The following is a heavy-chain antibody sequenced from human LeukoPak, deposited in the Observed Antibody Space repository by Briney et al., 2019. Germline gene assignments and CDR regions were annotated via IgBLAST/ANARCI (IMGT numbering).Heavy chain of an antibody. Sequence: GGSLRLSCAASGLSLSDFWMHWVRQVPGKGLVWVSRISPDGTKTRYADFVKGRFIISRDNAKNALYLQMNNLRVDDTAMYYCASQGGYWGQGTLVTVSP. CDR3: ASQGGY. CDR1: GLSLSDFW. D-gene: IGHD3-16*01. CDR2: ISPDGTKT. J-gene: IGHJ4*02. V-gene: IGHV3-74*01.